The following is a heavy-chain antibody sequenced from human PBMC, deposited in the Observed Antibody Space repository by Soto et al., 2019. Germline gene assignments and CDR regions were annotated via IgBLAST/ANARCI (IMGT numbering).Heavy chain of an antibody. CDR3: ARSIAVAVVGWFDP. CDR1: GGSFSGYY. J-gene: IGHJ5*02. D-gene: IGHD6-19*01. CDR2: INHSGST. V-gene: IGHV4-34*01. Sequence: SETLSLTCAVYGGSFSGYYWSWIRQPPGKGLEWIGEINHSGSTNYNPSLKSRVTISVDTSKNQFSLKLSSVTAADTAVYYCARSIAVAVVGWFDPWGQGTLVTVSS.